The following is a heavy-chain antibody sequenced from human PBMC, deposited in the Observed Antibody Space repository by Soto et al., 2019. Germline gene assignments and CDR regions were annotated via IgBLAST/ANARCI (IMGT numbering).Heavy chain of an antibody. J-gene: IGHJ5*02. CDR2: IYRSGST. Sequence: SSEILSLTCTFSVVSVRDGSYYCAWLRQPPGKGLEWIGHIYRSGSTIYNPSLKSRVTISIDTSKSQFSLNLNSMTAADTAVYYCAGYNWNYYFDPWGQGTLVTVSS. CDR1: VVSVRDGSYY. CDR3: AGYNWNYYFDP. V-gene: IGHV4-61*01. D-gene: IGHD1-7*01.